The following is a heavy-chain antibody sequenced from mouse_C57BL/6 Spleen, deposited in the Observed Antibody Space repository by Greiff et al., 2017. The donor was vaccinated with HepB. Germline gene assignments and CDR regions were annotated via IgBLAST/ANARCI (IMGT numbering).Heavy chain of an antibody. Sequence: QVQLQQSGAELAKPGASVKLSCKASGYTFTSYWMHWVKQRPGQGLEWIGYINPSSGYTKYNQKFKDKATLTADKSSSTAYMQLSSLTYEDSAGYYCARSLYDYDEEAWFAYWGQGTLVTVSA. D-gene: IGHD2-4*01. CDR2: INPSSGYT. J-gene: IGHJ3*01. V-gene: IGHV1-7*01. CDR1: GYTFTSYW. CDR3: ARSLYDYDEEAWFAY.